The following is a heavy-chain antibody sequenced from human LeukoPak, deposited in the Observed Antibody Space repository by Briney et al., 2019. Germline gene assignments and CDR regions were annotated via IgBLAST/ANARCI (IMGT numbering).Heavy chain of an antibody. CDR2: INPNSGGT. D-gene: IGHD1-26*01. V-gene: IGHV1-2*02. Sequence: ASVKVSCKASGYTFTGYYMHWVRQAPGQGLEWMGWINPNSGGTNYAQKLQGRVTMTTDTSTSTAYMELRSLRSDDTAVYYCARDLGLGSGSYYSYYYYYMDVWGKGTTVTISS. CDR1: GYTFTGYY. J-gene: IGHJ6*03. CDR3: ARDLGLGSGSYYSYYYYYMDV.